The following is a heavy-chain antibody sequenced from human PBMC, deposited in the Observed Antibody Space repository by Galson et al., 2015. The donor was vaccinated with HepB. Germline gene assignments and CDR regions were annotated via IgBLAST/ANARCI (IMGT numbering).Heavy chain of an antibody. D-gene: IGHD3-10*01. Sequence: PALVKPTQTLTLTCTFSGFSLSTSGVGVGWIRQPPGKALEWLALIYWDDDKRYSPSLKSRLTITKDTSKNQVVLTMTNMDPVDTATYYCAHSSQWYYYGSGSYYNVYPDLFDYWGQGTLVTVSS. CDR3: AHSSQWYYYGSGSYYNVYPDLFDY. V-gene: IGHV2-5*02. J-gene: IGHJ4*02. CDR2: IYWDDDK. CDR1: GFSLSTSGVG.